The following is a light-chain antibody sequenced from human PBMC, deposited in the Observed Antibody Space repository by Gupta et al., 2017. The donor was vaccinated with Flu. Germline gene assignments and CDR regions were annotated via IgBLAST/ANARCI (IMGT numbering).Light chain of an antibody. CDR3: PPVNGLPLT. V-gene: IGKV1-12*01. J-gene: IGKJ4*01. CDR1: QNTSR. Sequence: SPSAVYASVGNTVIITLRASQNTSRLAWYQQQPGKAPKLLIYSTSSLESGVPSRFSGSGSGIDFTLTISGLQPEDFATYYCPPVNGLPLTFGGGTTVEIK. CDR2: STS.